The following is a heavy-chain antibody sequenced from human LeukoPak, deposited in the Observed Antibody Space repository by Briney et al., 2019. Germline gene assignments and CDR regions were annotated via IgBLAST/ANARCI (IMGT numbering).Heavy chain of an antibody. J-gene: IGHJ6*03. CDR3: AKAAAVRARGYYYYYMDV. V-gene: IGHV3-23*01. Sequence: PGGSLRLSCAASGFTFSSYGMSWVRQAPGKGLEWVSGISGSGGSTYYADSVKGRFTISRDNSKNTLYLQMNSLRAEDTAVYYCAKAAAVRARGYYYYYMDVWGKGTTVTISS. CDR1: GFTFSSYG. D-gene: IGHD3-10*01. CDR2: ISGSGGST.